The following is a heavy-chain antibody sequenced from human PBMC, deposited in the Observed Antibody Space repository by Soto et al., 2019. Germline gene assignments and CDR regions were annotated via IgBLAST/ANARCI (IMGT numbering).Heavy chain of an antibody. D-gene: IGHD2-15*01. CDR3: AKGLKPDHSFSARYGMDV. J-gene: IGHJ6*02. V-gene: IGHV3-30*18. CDR2: ISHDGSNK. CDR1: GFTFSSYC. Sequence: AGSLRLSCAASGFTFSSYCMHWVRQAPGQGLEWVGVISHDGSNKYYADSVKGRFTISRDNSKNTLHMLMSGPGADDTALLCCAKGLKPDHSFSARYGMDVWGQGTTVTVSS.